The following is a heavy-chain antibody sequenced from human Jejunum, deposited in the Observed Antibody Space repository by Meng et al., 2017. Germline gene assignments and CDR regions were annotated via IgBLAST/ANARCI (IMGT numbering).Heavy chain of an antibody. J-gene: IGHJ5*02. V-gene: IGHV6-1*01. Sequence: QVHLQQSVPVLVKPSQTLSLTCGISGDSVSSNSAAWNWFRQSPSRGLEWLGRTYYRSKWYNDYAVSVKSRITVNPDTSKNHFSLQLNSVTPEDTAVYYCARGGYDSSGYYYRWFDPWGQGTLVTVSS. D-gene: IGHD3-22*01. CDR2: TYYRSKWYN. CDR1: GDSVSSNSAA. CDR3: ARGGYDSSGYYYRWFDP.